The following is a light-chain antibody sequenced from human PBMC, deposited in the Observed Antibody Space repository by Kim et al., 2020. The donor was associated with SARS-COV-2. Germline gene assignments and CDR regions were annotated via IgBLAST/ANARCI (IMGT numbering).Light chain of an antibody. V-gene: IGLV6-57*03. CDR1: SGSIARNY. CDR3: QSYDNTEWV. J-gene: IGLJ3*02. CDR2: EHS. Sequence: GKTGTISCTRSSGSIARNYVQWFQQRPASAPTTVIYEHSHRPSGVPERFSGSIDRSSNSASLTISGLKTEDEADYYCQSYDNTEWVLGGGTQLTVL.